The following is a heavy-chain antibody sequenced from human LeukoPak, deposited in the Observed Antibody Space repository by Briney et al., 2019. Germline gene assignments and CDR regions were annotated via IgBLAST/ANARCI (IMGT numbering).Heavy chain of an antibody. D-gene: IGHD2-8*02. V-gene: IGHV3-11*04. CDR3: ATYRQVLLPFES. J-gene: IGHJ4*02. Sequence: GGSLRLSCVASGFTFSDYYMSWFRQAPGKGLEWVSYISSRATTKYYADSVKGRFTISRDNTKNSLYLQMNSLRAEDTAVYYCATYRQVLLPFESWGQGTLVTVSS. CDR2: ISSRATTK. CDR1: GFTFSDYY.